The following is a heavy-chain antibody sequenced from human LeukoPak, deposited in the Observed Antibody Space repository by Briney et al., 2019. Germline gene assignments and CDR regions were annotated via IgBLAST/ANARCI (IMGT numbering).Heavy chain of an antibody. D-gene: IGHD3-10*01. CDR1: GYTLTELS. CDR3: ATIGGMVRGVMSAFDI. Sequence: ASVKVSCKVSGYTLTELSMHWVRQAPGKGLEWMGGFDPEDGETIYAQKFQGRVTMTEDTSTDTAYMELSSLRSEDTAVYYCATIGGMVRGVMSAFDIWGQGTMVTVSS. V-gene: IGHV1-24*01. J-gene: IGHJ3*02. CDR2: FDPEDGET.